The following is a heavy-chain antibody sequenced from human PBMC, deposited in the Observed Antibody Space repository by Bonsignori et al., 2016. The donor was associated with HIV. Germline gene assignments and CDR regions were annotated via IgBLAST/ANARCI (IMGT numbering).Heavy chain of an antibody. CDR1: GGSISSYY. V-gene: IGHV4-4*07. CDR3: ARGPRVDIVAFYFDY. D-gene: IGHD5-12*01. Sequence: GSLRLSCTVSGGSISSYYWSWIRQPAGKGLEWIGRIYTSGSTNYNPSLKSRVTMSVDTSKNQFSLKLSSVTAADTAVYYCARGPRVDIVAFYFDYWGQGTLVTVSS. J-gene: IGHJ4*02. CDR2: IYTSGST.